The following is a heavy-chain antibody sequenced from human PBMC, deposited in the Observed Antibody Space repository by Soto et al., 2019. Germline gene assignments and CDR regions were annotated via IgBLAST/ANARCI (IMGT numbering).Heavy chain of an antibody. V-gene: IGHV1-69*02. Sequence: QVQLVQSGAEVKRPGSSVKVSCKASGDTFAFHSINWVRQAPGLGLEWMGRINPILSMSNYAQRFQGRVTMTADKSTSTAYMVLSSLSSEGTAIYYCATSYGSGYRAFDYWGQGALVTVSS. CDR1: GDTFAFHS. CDR2: INPILSMS. CDR3: ATSYGSGYRAFDY. D-gene: IGHD3-10*01. J-gene: IGHJ4*02.